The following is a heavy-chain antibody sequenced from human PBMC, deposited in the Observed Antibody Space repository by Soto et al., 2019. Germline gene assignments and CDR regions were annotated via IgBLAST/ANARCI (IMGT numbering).Heavy chain of an antibody. CDR2: MYHTGTT. CDR1: GGSINSGRYS. V-gene: IGHV4-30-2*01. Sequence: SETLSLTCTVSGGSINSGRYSWTWIRQPPGKGLEWIGHMYHTGTTYYNPSLKGRVTMSVDTSKNQFSLKLSSVTAADTAVYYCARGINYYHSIGYSWFDPWGQVTLVT. CDR3: ARGINYYHSIGYSWFDP. D-gene: IGHD3-22*01. J-gene: IGHJ5*02.